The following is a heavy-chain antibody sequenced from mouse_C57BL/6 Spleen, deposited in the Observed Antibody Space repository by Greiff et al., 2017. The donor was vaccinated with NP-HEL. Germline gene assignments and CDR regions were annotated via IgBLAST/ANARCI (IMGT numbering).Heavy chain of an antibody. D-gene: IGHD1-1*01. CDR2: IDPENGDT. CDR3: TRYYYGSSGWYFDV. Sequence: VQLQQSGAELVRPGASVKLSCTASGFNIKDDYMHWVKQRPEQGLEWIGWIDPENGDTEYASKFQGKATITADTSSNTAYLQLSSLTSEDTAVYYCTRYYYGSSGWYFDVWGTGTTVTVSS. CDR1: GFNIKDDY. V-gene: IGHV14-4*01. J-gene: IGHJ1*03.